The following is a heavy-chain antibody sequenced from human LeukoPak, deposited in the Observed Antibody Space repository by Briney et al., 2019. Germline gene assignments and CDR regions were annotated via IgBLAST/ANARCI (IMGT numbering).Heavy chain of an antibody. CDR1: GYSFTSYW. CDR3: ARQALAAAAGNYYYYGMDV. J-gene: IGHJ6*02. D-gene: IGHD6-13*01. Sequence: GESLKISCKGSGYSFTSYWIGWVRQMPGKGLEWMGIIYPGDSDTRYSPSFQGQVTISADKSISTAYLQWSSLKASDTAMYYCARQALAAAAGNYYYYGMDVWGQGTTVTVSS. V-gene: IGHV5-51*01. CDR2: IYPGDSDT.